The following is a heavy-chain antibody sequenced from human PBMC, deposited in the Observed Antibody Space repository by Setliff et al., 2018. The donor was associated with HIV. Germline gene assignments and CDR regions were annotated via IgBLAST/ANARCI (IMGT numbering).Heavy chain of an antibody. CDR1: GHTFNSFY. V-gene: IGHV1-46*02. J-gene: IGHJ4*02. CDR2: INPSGGNTD. CDR3: ARSPYCTGGSCNSRRSIDS. Sequence: ASVKVSCKTSGHTFNSFYLHWVRQAPGQGLEWMAMINPSGGNTDHYAQRFQGRLSMTRDTSTGTVYLELSSLTSEDSAVHYCARSPYCTGGSCNSRRSIDSWGQGALVTVSS. D-gene: IGHD2-15*01.